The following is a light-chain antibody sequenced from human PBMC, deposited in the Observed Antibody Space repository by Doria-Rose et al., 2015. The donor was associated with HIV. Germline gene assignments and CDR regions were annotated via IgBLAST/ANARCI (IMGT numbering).Light chain of an antibody. J-gene: IGKJ3*01. CDR2: WAS. CDR1: QSLLYTSKNY. Sequence: DFQVTQSPESLGMSLGERATLNCKSNQSLLYTSKNYLAWYQQKPGQPPKLLIYWASTRQSGVPARFSGSGSGTDFTLTISSLEAEDVAVYYCQQYYDTPSFGPGTTVDIK. V-gene: IGKV4-1*01. CDR3: QQYYDTPS.